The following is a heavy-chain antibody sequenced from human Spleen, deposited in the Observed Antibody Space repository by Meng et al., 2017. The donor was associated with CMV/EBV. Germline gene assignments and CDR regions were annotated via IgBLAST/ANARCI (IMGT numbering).Heavy chain of an antibody. J-gene: IGHJ3*02. V-gene: IGHV1-69*10. Sequence: SVKVSCKASGYTFTSYGISWVRQAPGQGLEWMGGIIPMVGVPNYGQRFQGRVTITADKNTSTAYMELSSLRSEDTAMFYCARGRLCGGGSCRDALDIWGQGTMVTVSS. CDR1: GYTFTSYG. D-gene: IGHD2-15*01. CDR2: IIPMVGVP. CDR3: ARGRLCGGGSCRDALDI.